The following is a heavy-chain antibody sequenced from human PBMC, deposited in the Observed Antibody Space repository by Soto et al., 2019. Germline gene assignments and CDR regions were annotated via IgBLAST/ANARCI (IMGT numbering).Heavy chain of an antibody. CDR1: AFTFMSYT. J-gene: IGHJ4*02. CDR2: ISYDGSKT. D-gene: IGHD4-4*01. Sequence: GGSLRLSCAASAFTFMSYTMHWVRQAPGKGLEWVATISYDGSKTNYADSVRGRFTISRDNSKSTPFLQVDSLRPEDTAVYSCARDRDSSYFPPPYYFDSWGQGTLVTVSS. V-gene: IGHV3-30*04. CDR3: ARDRDSSYFPPPYYFDS.